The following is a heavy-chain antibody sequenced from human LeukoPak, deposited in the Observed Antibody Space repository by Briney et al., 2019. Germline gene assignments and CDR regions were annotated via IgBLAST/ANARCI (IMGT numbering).Heavy chain of an antibody. CDR1: GFTFDDYT. D-gene: IGHD2/OR15-2a*01. CDR3: AKDSAKKYDDY. V-gene: IGHV3-23*01. CDR2: ISGSGGST. J-gene: IGHJ4*02. Sequence: GGSLRLSCAASGFTFDDYTMHWVRQAPGKGLEWVSAISGSGGSTYYADSVKGRFTISRDNSKNTLYLQMNSLRAEDTAVYYCAKDSAKKYDDYWGQGTLVTVSS.